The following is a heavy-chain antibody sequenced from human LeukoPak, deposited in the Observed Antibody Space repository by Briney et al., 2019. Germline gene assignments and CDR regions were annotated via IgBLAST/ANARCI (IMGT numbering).Heavy chain of an antibody. D-gene: IGHD5-12*01. CDR1: GYSFTSYW. Sequence: PGESLKISCKGSGYSFTSYWIGWVRQMPGKGLEWMGIIYPGDSDTRYSPSFQGQVTISADKSISTAYLQWSSLKASGTAMYYCARLPGIVATIERYFDYWGQGTLVTVSS. CDR2: IYPGDSDT. CDR3: ARLPGIVATIERYFDY. V-gene: IGHV5-51*01. J-gene: IGHJ4*02.